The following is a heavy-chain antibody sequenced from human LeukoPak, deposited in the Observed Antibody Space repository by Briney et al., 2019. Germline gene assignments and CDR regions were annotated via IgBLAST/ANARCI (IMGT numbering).Heavy chain of an antibody. D-gene: IGHD6-19*01. J-gene: IGHJ4*02. CDR2: ISYDGSNK. V-gene: IGHV3-30*04. CDR3: ASGYSSGWYLWGFDY. CDR1: GFTFSSYA. Sequence: GGSLRLSCAASGFTFSSYAMHWVRQAPGKGLEWVAVISYDGSNKYYADSVKGRFTIFRDNAKNSLYLQMNSLRAEDTAVYYCASGYSSGWYLWGFDYWGQGTLVTVSS.